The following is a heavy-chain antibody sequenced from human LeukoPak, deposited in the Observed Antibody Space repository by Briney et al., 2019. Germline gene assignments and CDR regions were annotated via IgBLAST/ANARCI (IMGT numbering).Heavy chain of an antibody. CDR2: INHSGST. CDR3: ARTGYSSSWYDY. J-gene: IGHJ4*02. Sequence: YXXWIRQPPGKGREWIGEINHSGSTNYNPSLKSRVTISVDTSKNQFSLKLSSVTAADTAVYYCARTGYSSSWYDYWGQGTLVTVSS. CDR1: Y. D-gene: IGHD6-13*01. V-gene: IGHV4-34*01.